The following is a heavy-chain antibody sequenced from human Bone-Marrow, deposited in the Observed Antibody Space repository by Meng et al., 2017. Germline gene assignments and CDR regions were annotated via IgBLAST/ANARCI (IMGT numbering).Heavy chain of an antibody. CDR2: ISGSGGST. Sequence: GESLKISCAASGFTFSNAWMSWVRQAPGKGLEWVSAISGSGGSTYYADSVKGRFTISRDNSKNTLYLQMNSLRAEDTAVYYCAKASGSYYVTDAFDIWGQGTMVTVSS. D-gene: IGHD1-26*01. CDR3: AKASGSYYVTDAFDI. V-gene: IGHV3-23*01. J-gene: IGHJ3*02. CDR1: GFTFSNAW.